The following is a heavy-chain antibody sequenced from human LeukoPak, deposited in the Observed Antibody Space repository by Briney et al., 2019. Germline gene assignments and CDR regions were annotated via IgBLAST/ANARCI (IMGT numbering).Heavy chain of an antibody. J-gene: IGHJ4*02. Sequence: GGSLRLSCAASGFIFSNYNMNWVRQAPGKGLEWVSHISSSGNTIYYADSVKGRFTISRDNAKNSLYLQMNSLRAEDTAVYYCVYYYDGSGYYTDYWGQGTLATVSS. CDR3: VYYYDGSGYYTDY. D-gene: IGHD3-22*01. CDR1: GFIFSNYN. CDR2: ISSSGNTI. V-gene: IGHV3-48*01.